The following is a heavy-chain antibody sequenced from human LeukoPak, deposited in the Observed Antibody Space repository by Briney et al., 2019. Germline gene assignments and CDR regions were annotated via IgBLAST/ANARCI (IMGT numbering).Heavy chain of an antibody. V-gene: IGHV4-59*02. CDR2: IHNSGST. CDR3: ARGYDFWSGFWDY. D-gene: IGHD3-3*01. CDR1: GGSVSSYY. Sequence: PSETLSLTCTVSGGSVSSYYWSWIRQPPGEGLEWIAYIHNSGSTNYNLSLKTRVTISVDTSKNQFSLKLSSVTAADTAVYYCARGYDFWSGFWDYWGQGTLVTVSS. J-gene: IGHJ4*02.